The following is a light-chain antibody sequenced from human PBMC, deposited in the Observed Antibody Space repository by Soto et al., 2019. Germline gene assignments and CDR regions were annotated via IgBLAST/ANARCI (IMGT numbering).Light chain of an antibody. Sequence: IQMTQSPGSLSPSXWHGVPIPXXASQSIPKYLNWYQQKPGKAPKLLIFAASNLQSGVPSRFSGSGSGTDFTLTITSLQPEDFATYYCQQTYSTPETFGQGTRLEIK. V-gene: IGKV1-39*01. CDR2: AAS. J-gene: IGKJ5*01. CDR3: QQTYSTPET. CDR1: QSIPKY.